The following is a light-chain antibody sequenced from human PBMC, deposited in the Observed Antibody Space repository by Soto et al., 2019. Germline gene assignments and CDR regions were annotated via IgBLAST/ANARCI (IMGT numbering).Light chain of an antibody. J-gene: IGKJ1*01. V-gene: IGKV1-33*01. CDR2: DAS. Sequence: DIQITQSPSSLSAYERDRVTITCQASQDISNYLNWYQQKPGKAPKLLIYDASNLETGVPSRFSGSGSGTDFTFTISSLQPEDIATYYCQQYDNLETFGQGTKADIK. CDR3: QQYDNLET. CDR1: QDISNY.